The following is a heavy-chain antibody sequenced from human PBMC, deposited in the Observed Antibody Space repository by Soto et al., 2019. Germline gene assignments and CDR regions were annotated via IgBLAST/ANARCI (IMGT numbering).Heavy chain of an antibody. CDR2: IYHSGST. CDR3: ASAGGLGAVAADY. V-gene: IGHV4-30-2*01. Sequence: QLQLQESGSGLVKPSQTLSLTRAVSGGSISSGGYSWSWIRQPPGKGLEWIGYIYHSGSTYYNPSLKSRVTISVDRSKNQFSRKLSSVTAADTAVYYCASAGGLGAVAADYWGQGTLVTVSS. D-gene: IGHD6-19*01. J-gene: IGHJ4*02. CDR1: GGSISSGGYS.